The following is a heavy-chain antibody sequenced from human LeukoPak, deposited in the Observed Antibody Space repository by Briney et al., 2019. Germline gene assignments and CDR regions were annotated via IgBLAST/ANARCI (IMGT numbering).Heavy chain of an antibody. J-gene: IGHJ4*02. D-gene: IGHD3-9*01. CDR3: AKDIPPGYFDCLSPSFDY. Sequence: GGSLRHSCAASGYTVSSNYMRWVRQAPGKGLESFSVIYSGGSTYYADSVKGRFTITRDNSKNTLYLQINSLRVEDTAVYYCAKDIPPGYFDCLSPSFDYWGQGTLVTVSS. V-gene: IGHV3-66*01. CDR2: IYSGGST. CDR1: GYTVSSNY.